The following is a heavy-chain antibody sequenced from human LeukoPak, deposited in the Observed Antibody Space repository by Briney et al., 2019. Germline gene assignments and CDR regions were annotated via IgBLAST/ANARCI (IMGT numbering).Heavy chain of an antibody. J-gene: IGHJ3*02. Sequence: ASVEVSCKASGYTFTSYGISWVRQAPGQGLEWTGWISAYNGNTNYAQKLQGRVTMTTDTSTSTAYMELRSLRSDDTAVYYCARGPSVGDAFDIWGQGTMVTVSS. D-gene: IGHD1-26*01. CDR3: ARGPSVGDAFDI. V-gene: IGHV1-18*01. CDR1: GYTFTSYG. CDR2: ISAYNGNT.